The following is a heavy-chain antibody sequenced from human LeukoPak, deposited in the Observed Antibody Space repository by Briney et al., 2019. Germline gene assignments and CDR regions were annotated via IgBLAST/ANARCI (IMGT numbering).Heavy chain of an antibody. D-gene: IGHD4-17*01. CDR1: GFTFSSYE. CDR2: ISSSGSTI. V-gene: IGHV3-48*03. Sequence: QPGGSLRLSCAASGFTFSSYETNWVRQAPGKGLEWVSYISSSGSTIYYADSVKGRFTISRDNAKNSLYLQMNSLRAEDTAVYYCARDPGDYDYFDYWGQGTLVTVSS. J-gene: IGHJ4*02. CDR3: ARDPGDYDYFDY.